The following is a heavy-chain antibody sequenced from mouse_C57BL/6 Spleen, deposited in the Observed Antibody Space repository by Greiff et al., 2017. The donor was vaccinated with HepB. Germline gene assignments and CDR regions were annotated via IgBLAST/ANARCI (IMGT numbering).Heavy chain of an antibody. V-gene: IGHV1-50*01. Sequence: QVQLQQPGAELVKPGASVKLSCKASGYTFTSYWMQWVKQRPGQGLEWIGEIDPSDSYTNYNQKFKGKATLTVDTSSSTAYMQLSSLTSEDSAVYYCARSGYYGSSYGWYFDVWGKGTTVTVSS. CDR1: GYTFTSYW. CDR3: ARSGYYGSSYGWYFDV. J-gene: IGHJ1*03. CDR2: IDPSDSYT. D-gene: IGHD1-1*01.